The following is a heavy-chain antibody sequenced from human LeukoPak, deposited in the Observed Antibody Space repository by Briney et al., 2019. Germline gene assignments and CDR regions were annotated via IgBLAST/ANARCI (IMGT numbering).Heavy chain of an antibody. V-gene: IGHV3-48*01. CDR2: ISSSSRTI. CDR1: GFTFSSYN. D-gene: IGHD3-10*01. Sequence: GGSLRLSCAASGFTFSSYNMNWVRQAPGKGLEWVSYISSSSRTIYYADSVKGRFTISRDNAKNSLYLQMNSLRAEDTGVCYSARDANYYGSGSYYGYWGQGTLVTVSS. CDR3: ARDANYYGSGSYYGY. J-gene: IGHJ4*02.